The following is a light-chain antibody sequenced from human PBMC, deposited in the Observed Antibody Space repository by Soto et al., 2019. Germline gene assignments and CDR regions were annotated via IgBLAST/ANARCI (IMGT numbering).Light chain of an antibody. CDR1: QSVSSNY. CDR2: ATS. CDR3: QQYGSSPIT. J-gene: IGKJ5*01. Sequence: EIVLTQSPGTLSLSPGERAPLSCRASQSVSSNYLAWYQQKPGQAPSXXIYATSSRATGIPDRFSGSGSGTDFSLTISRLEPEDFAVYYCQQYGSSPITFGQGTRLEIK. V-gene: IGKV3-20*01.